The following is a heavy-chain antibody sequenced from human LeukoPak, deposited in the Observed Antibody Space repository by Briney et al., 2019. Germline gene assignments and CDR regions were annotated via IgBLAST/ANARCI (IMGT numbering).Heavy chain of an antibody. CDR2: SHYSGSS. J-gene: IGHJ4*02. CDR3: ARHTNFGVAGFDY. V-gene: IGHV4-59*08. Sequence: SESLSLTCTVSGGSISSYYWSWIRQTPGKGLEWIGYSHYSGSSNYSPSLKSRVTISVDTSKNQLSLKLSSVTAAYTAVYYCARHTNFGVAGFDYWGQGTLVTVSS. D-gene: IGHD3-3*01. CDR1: GGSISSYY.